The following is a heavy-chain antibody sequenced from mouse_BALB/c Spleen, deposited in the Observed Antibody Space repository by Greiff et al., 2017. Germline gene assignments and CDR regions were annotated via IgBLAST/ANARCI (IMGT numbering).Heavy chain of an antibody. CDR3: ARSSPIYYDAMDY. V-gene: IGHV1S135*01. D-gene: IGHD2-1*01. Sequence: EVKLVESGPELGKPGASVKISCKASGYSFTGYNMYWVKQSHRKSLEWIGYIDPYNGGTSYNQKSKGKATLTVDKSSSTAYMHLNSLTSEDSAIYYCARSSPIYYDAMDYWGQGTSVTVSS. J-gene: IGHJ4*01. CDR1: GYSFTGYN. CDR2: IDPYNGGT.